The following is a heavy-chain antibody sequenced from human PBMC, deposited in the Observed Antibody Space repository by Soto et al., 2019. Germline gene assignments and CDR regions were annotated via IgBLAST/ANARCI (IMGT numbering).Heavy chain of an antibody. Sequence: QVQLQESGPGLMKPSETLTLICNVSGATITSSYWSWIRQPPGKGLEWIGYVFHRGTTNYNPSLESRVSMSVDTSKNQCSLTMTSVTAADTAVYYCARTPFRLVLGTVLCYFDDWGQGTLVTVSS. V-gene: IGHV4-59*01. CDR3: ARTPFRLVLGTVLCYFDD. D-gene: IGHD3-16*01. CDR2: VFHRGTT. CDR1: GATITSSY. J-gene: IGHJ4*02.